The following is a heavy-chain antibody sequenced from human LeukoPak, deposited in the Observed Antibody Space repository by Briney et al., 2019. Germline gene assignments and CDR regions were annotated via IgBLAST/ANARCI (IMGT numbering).Heavy chain of an antibody. CDR2: INAGNGNT. J-gene: IGHJ4*02. CDR3: ARDAKGYYYDSSGYPPEEMGY. V-gene: IGHV1-3*01. Sequence: GASVKVSCKASGYTFTSYAMHWVRQAPGQRLEWMGWINAGNGNTKYSQKLQGRVTMTTDTSTSTAYMELRSLRSDDTAVYYCARDAKGYYYDSSGYPPEEMGYWGQGTLVTVSS. D-gene: IGHD3-22*01. CDR1: GYTFTSYA.